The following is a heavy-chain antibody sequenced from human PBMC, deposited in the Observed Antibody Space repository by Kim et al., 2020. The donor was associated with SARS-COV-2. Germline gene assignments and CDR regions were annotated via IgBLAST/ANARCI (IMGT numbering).Heavy chain of an antibody. V-gene: IGHV3-23*01. CDR2: MSSSGPYR. Sequence: GGSLRLSCAASGFTFGNHAMSWVRQAPGRGLEWVSGMSSSGPYRHYADSVKGRFTVSRDNSKNTLYLQMNSLRAEDTAVYYCARDYNWNSLDYFDYWGQGTLVTVSS. J-gene: IGHJ4*02. CDR3: ARDYNWNSLDYFDY. D-gene: IGHD1-1*01. CDR1: GFTFGNHA.